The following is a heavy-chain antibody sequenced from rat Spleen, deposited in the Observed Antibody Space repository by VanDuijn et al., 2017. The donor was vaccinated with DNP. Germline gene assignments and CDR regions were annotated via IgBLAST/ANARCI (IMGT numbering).Heavy chain of an antibody. V-gene: IGHV4-2*01. CDR1: GLNFNDYW. J-gene: IGHJ2*01. CDR3: VREKFGVDY. CDR2: INEDGSII. Sequence: EVKLVESGGGLVQPGRSLKLSCVASGLNFNDYWMGWVRQAPGKGLEWIGEINEDGSIINYTPSLRDKISFSRDNVQNTLFLEMSNLESDDTAIYYWVREKFGVDYWGQGVMVTVSS. D-gene: IGHD4-3*01.